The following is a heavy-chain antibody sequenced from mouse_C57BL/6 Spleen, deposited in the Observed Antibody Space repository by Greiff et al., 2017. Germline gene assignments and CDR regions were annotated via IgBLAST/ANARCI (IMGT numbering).Heavy chain of an antibody. V-gene: IGHV14-1*01. CDR2: LYPEAGDT. D-gene: IGHD1-1*01. J-gene: IGHJ1*03. CDR3: TTIPHYYGSSYWYFDV. Sequence: EVQLQQSGAELVRPGASVKLSCTASGFNIKDYYLPWVKQRPEQGLEWIGRLYPEAGDTDSAPKFQGKATMTADTSSNTAYLQLSSLTSEDTAVSDWTTIPHYYGSSYWYFDVGGTGTTVTGAS. CDR1: GFNIKDYY.